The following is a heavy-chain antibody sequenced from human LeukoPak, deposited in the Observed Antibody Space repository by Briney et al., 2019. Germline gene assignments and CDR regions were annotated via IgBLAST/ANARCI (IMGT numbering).Heavy chain of an antibody. CDR1: GGSISSYY. CDR3: ARDRTGSDTFDY. CDR2: IYYSGST. D-gene: IGHD3-10*01. J-gene: IGHJ4*02. V-gene: IGHV4-59*01. Sequence: SETLSLTCTVSGGSISSYYWSWIRQPPGKGPEWIGYIYYSGSTNYNPSLKSRVTISVDTSKNQFSLKLSSVTAADTAVYYCARDRTGSDTFDYWGQGTLVTVSS.